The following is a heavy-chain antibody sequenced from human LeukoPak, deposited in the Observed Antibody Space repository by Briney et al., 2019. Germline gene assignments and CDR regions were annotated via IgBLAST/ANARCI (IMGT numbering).Heavy chain of an antibody. Sequence: ASVKVSCKASGYTFTSYDINWVRQATGRGLEWMGWMNPNSGNTGYAQKFQGRVTITRNTSISTAYMELSSLRSEDTAVYYCARGSNDFWSGYPGGYYYYYYMDVWGKGTTVTVSS. CDR2: MNPNSGNT. CDR1: GYTFTSYD. D-gene: IGHD3-3*01. J-gene: IGHJ6*03. V-gene: IGHV1-8*03. CDR3: ARGSNDFWSGYPGGYYYYYYMDV.